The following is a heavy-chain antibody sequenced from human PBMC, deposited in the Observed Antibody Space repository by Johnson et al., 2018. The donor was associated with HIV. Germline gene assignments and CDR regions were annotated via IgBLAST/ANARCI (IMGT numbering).Heavy chain of an antibody. V-gene: IGHV3-30*02. Sequence: QEQLVESGGGVVQRGGSLRLACAASGFIFSSYGMHWVRQAPGKGLEWVAFIRFDGSNKFYADSVKGRFTLSRDNSKNTLYLQMNSLKADDTAIYYCARDRGWELLLGAFDIWSQGTMVTVSS. J-gene: IGHJ3*02. CDR2: IRFDGSNK. CDR1: GFIFSSYG. CDR3: ARDRGWELLLGAFDI. D-gene: IGHD1-26*01.